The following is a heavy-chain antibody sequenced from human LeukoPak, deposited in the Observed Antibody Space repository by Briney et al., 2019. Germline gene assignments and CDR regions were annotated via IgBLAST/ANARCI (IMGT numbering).Heavy chain of an antibody. CDR3: ARDDSGPAY. CDR1: GFTLSDYW. J-gene: IGHJ4*02. D-gene: IGHD6-19*01. CDR2: ISQDGSQK. V-gene: IGHV3-7*01. Sequence: PGGSLRLSCAASGFTLSDYWMTWVRQAPGKGLEWVANISQDGSQKYYMDSVKGRFTISRDNSKNSLYLQMRSLTAEDTGLYFCARDDSGPAYWGQGTLVTVSS.